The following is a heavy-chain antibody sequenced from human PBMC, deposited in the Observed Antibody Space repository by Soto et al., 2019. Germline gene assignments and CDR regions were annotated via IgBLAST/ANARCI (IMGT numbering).Heavy chain of an antibody. J-gene: IGHJ4*02. D-gene: IGHD2-15*01. Sequence: GGSLRLSCAASGFTFSSYEMNWVRQAPGKGLEWVSYISSSGSTIYYADSVKGRFTISRDNAKNSLYLQMNSLRAEDTAVYYCARGYCSGGSCYYYFDYWGQGTLVTVSS. CDR1: GFTFSSYE. V-gene: IGHV3-48*03. CDR3: ARGYCSGGSCYYYFDY. CDR2: ISSSGSTI.